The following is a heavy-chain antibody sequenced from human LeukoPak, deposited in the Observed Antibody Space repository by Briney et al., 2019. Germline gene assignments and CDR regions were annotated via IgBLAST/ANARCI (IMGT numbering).Heavy chain of an antibody. CDR1: GFTFSSYW. Sequence: PGGSLRLSCSASGFTFSSYWMHWVRQAPGKGLLWVSRINSDGFSTSYADSVKGRFTISRDNAKNTLYLQMNSLRAEDTALYYCARYRSGSYFDYWGQGTLVTVSS. V-gene: IGHV3-74*01. J-gene: IGHJ4*02. CDR3: ARYRSGSYFDY. CDR2: INSDGFST. D-gene: IGHD3-10*01.